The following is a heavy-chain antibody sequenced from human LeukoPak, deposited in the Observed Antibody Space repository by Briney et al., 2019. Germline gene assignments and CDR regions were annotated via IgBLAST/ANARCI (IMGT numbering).Heavy chain of an antibody. CDR1: GFTFDNYA. V-gene: IGHV3-9*01. D-gene: IGHD6-25*01. CDR3: EKVRGTYSRGYFFDY. J-gene: IGHJ4*02. Sequence: PGGSLRLSCAASGFTFDNYAMHPVRQAPGKGLEWLSIISWNSGYIGYADSVKGRFTISRDNAKKSLDLQMNSLRAEDTAFYYCEKVRGTYSRGYFFDYWGQGTLVTVSS. CDR2: ISWNSGYI.